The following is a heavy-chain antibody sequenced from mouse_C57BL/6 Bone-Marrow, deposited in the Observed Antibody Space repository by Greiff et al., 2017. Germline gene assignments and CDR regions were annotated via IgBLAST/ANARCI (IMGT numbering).Heavy chain of an antibody. Sequence: EVHLVESGPGMVKPSQSLSLTCTVTGYSITSGYDWHWIRHFPGNKLEWMGYISYSGSTNYTPSLKSRISITHATSKNHFFLKLNSVTTEDTATYYCAREDGSSFWFADWGQGTLVTVSA. CDR3: AREDGSSFWFAD. CDR1: GYSITSGYD. V-gene: IGHV3-1*01. D-gene: IGHD1-1*01. J-gene: IGHJ3*01. CDR2: ISYSGST.